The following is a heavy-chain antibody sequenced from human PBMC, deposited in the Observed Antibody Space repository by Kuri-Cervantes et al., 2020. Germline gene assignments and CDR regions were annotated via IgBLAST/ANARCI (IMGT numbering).Heavy chain of an antibody. V-gene: IGHV4-34*01. CDR3: ARGRNFWNSFYLPYMDV. CDR1: GFTFSYYA. J-gene: IGHJ6*03. D-gene: IGHD3-3*01. Sequence: GSLRLSCTASGFTFSYYAINWIRQPPGKGLEWIGEINHSGSTNYNPSLKSRVTMSVESSKNQLSLKLSSLTAADTAVYYCARGRNFWNSFYLPYMDVWGKGTTVTVSS. CDR2: INHSGST.